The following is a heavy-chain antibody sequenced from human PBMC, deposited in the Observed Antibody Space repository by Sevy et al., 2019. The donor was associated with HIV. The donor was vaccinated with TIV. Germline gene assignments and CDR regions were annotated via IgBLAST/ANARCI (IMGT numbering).Heavy chain of an antibody. D-gene: IGHD3-22*01. CDR2: ISSSSSYI. CDR3: ARDLYYDSSPHNWFDP. J-gene: IGHJ5*02. V-gene: IGHV3-21*01. Sequence: GGSLRLSCAASGFTFSSYSVNWVRQAPGKGLEWVSSISSSSSYIYYADSVKGRFTISRDNAKNSLYLQMNSLRAEDTAVYYCARDLYYDSSPHNWFDPWGQGTLVTVSS. CDR1: GFTFSSYS.